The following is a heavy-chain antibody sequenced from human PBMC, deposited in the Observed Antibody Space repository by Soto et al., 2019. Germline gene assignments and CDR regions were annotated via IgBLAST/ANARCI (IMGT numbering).Heavy chain of an antibody. CDR1: GFTFSSYW. D-gene: IGHD1-26*01. V-gene: IGHV3-7*01. Sequence: GSLILSCAASGFTFSSYWMSWVRQAPGKGLEWVANIKQDGSEKYYVDSVKGRFTISRDNAKNSLYLQMNSLRAEDTAVYYCARGGSYYYYYYGMDVWGQGTTVTVSS. CDR3: ARGGSYYYYYYGMDV. J-gene: IGHJ6*02. CDR2: IKQDGSEK.